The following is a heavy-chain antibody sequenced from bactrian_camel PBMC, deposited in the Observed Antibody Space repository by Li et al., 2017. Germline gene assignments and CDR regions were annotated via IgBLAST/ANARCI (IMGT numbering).Heavy chain of an antibody. CDR1: VFTYSRYC. CDR3: AADVNLGMSDGYCYGVEN. CDR2: IVTGGGGSST. V-gene: IGHV3S1*01. D-gene: IGHD2*01. J-gene: IGHJ4*01. Sequence: HVQLVEPGGGSVQAGGSLRLSCAASVFTYSRYCMGWFRQAPGKEREGVATIVTGGGGSSTYYADSVKGRFTISQDNAKNTLILQMNSLQTVDTGMYQCAADVNLGMSDGYCYGVENLGQGTQVTVS.